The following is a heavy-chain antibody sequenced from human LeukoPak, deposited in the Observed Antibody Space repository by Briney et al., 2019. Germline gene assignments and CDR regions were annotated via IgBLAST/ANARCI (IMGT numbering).Heavy chain of an antibody. D-gene: IGHD3-10*01. V-gene: IGHV1-18*01. CDR1: GYTFTSYG. CDR3: ARDGTDYYGSGSYYKGGHFDY. J-gene: IGHJ4*02. CDR2: ISAYNGNT. Sequence: ASVTVSCKASGYTFTSYGISWVRQAPGQGLEWMGWISAYNGNTNYAQKLQGRVTMTTDTSTSTAYMELSSLRSEDTAVYYCARDGTDYYGSGSYYKGGHFDYWGQGTLVTVSS.